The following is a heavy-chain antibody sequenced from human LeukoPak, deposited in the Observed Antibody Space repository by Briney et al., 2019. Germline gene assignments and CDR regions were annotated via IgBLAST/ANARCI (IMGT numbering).Heavy chain of an antibody. D-gene: IGHD3-10*01. CDR3: ARGLGAMDV. J-gene: IGHJ6*03. V-gene: IGHV3-23*01. CDR1: GFTFRNFG. CDR2: ISGSGGST. Sequence: GGSMRLSCVASGFTFRNFGMTWVRQTPGKGLEWVSGISGSGGSTSYADSVKGRFTTSRDNSKNTTFLQMNSLRVEDTAVFYCARGLGAMDVWGKGTTVIVSS.